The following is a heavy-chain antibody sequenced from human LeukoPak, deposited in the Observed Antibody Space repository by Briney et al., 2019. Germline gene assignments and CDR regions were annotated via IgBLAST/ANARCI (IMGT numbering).Heavy chain of an antibody. CDR1: GFTFDDYA. D-gene: IGHD1-26*01. Sequence: PGGSLRLSCAASGFTFDDYAMHWVRQAPGKGLEWVSGISWNSGSIGYADSVKGRFTISRDNAKNSLYLQMNSLRAEDTALYYCAKAPRIVGATTYFDYWGQGTLVTVSS. CDR2: ISWNSGSI. CDR3: AKAPRIVGATTYFDY. V-gene: IGHV3-9*01. J-gene: IGHJ4*02.